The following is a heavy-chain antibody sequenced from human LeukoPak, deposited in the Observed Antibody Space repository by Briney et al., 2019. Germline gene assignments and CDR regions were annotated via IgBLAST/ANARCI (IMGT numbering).Heavy chain of an antibody. D-gene: IGHD6-13*01. J-gene: IGHJ4*02. CDR2: IWYDGSNK. CDR1: GFTFNNYA. V-gene: IGHV3-33*08. Sequence: GRSLRLSCAASGFTFNNYALHWVRHAPGEGLEWVAIIWYDGSNKYYADSVKGRFTISRDNSKNTLYLQMNSLRAEDTAVYYCARAESTWYSGLDYWGQGTMVTVSS. CDR3: ARAESTWYSGLDY.